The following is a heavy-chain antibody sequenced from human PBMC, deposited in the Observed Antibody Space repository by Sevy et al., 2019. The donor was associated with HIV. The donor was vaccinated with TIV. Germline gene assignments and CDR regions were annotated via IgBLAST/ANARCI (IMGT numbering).Heavy chain of an antibody. CDR1: GFTVSSNY. V-gene: IGHV3-53*01. CDR3: ARDRRGYCSSTSCYPYGMDV. J-gene: IGHJ6*02. D-gene: IGHD2-2*01. Sequence: GGLRLSCAASGFTVSSNYMTWVRQAPGKGLEWVSVIYSGGNTYYADSVKGRFTISRDNSKNTMYLQMNSLRVEDTAVYYCARDRRGYCSSTSCYPYGMDVWGQGTTVTVSS. CDR2: IYSGGNT.